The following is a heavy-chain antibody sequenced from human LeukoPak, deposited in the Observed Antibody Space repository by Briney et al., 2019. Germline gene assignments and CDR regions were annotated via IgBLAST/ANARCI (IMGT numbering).Heavy chain of an antibody. CDR3: ATNIVVVPAAKGVRAFDI. J-gene: IGHJ3*02. CDR1: GGSISSYY. CDR2: IYTSGST. D-gene: IGHD2-2*01. V-gene: IGHV4-4*07. Sequence: PSETLSLTCTVSGGSISSYYWSWIRQPAGKGLEWIGRIYTSGSTNYNPSLKSRVTMSVDTSKNQFSLKLSSVTAADTAVYYCATNIVVVPAAKGVRAFDIWGQGTMVTVSS.